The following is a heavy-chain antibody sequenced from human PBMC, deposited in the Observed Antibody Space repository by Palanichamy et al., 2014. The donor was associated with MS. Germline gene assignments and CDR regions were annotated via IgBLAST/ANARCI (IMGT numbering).Heavy chain of an antibody. Sequence: EVQLVDGPGDDVGSRRGGPQRLSCAASGFTFRTYWMHWVRQSPGKGLVWVSRINEDGSRTDYADSVKGRFTISRDNAKNTLYVQMNSLRPEDTAIYYCARDAVGCTDGYCYFTLWGQGTLLTVSS. V-gene: IGHV3-74*01. J-gene: IGHJ4*02. CDR3: ARDAVGCTDGYCYFTL. CDR1: GFTFRTYW. CDR2: INEDGSRT. D-gene: IGHD2-8*01.